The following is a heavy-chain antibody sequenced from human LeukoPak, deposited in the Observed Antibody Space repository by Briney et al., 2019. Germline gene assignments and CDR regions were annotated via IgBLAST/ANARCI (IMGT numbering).Heavy chain of an antibody. CDR1: GDSISSSGYY. V-gene: IGHV4-39*07. Sequence: SETLSLTCTVSGDSISSSGYYWGWIRQPPGKGLEWIGSIYYSGSTYYNPSLKSRVTISVDTSKNQFSLKLSSVTAADTAVYYCARDPVRPYDFWSGYYDSYWGQGTLVTVSS. D-gene: IGHD3-3*01. CDR2: IYYSGST. CDR3: ARDPVRPYDFWSGYYDSY. J-gene: IGHJ4*02.